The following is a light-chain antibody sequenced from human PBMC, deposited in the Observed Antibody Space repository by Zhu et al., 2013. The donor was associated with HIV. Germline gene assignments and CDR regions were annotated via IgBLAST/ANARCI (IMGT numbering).Light chain of an antibody. J-gene: IGLJ1*01. Sequence: QSVLTQPPSVSGAPGRRVTISCTGSSSNFGAGYDVHWYQQLPGTAPKLLIYGNSNRPSGVPDRFSASKSATSASLAISGLQSEDEADYYCAAWDDSLNGYVFGTGTKVTVL. V-gene: IGLV1-40*01. CDR3: AAWDDSLNGYV. CDR2: GNS. CDR1: SSNFGAGYD.